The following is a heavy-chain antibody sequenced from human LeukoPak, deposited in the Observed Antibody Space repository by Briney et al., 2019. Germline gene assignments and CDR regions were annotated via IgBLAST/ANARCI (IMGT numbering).Heavy chain of an antibody. CDR3: ARGRQDYYYYMDV. Sequence: GGSLRLSCAASGFTFSSYWMSWVRQAPGKGLEWVANIKQDGSEKYYVDSVKGRFTISRDNAKNSPYLQMNSLRAEDTAVYYCARGRQDYYYYMDVWGKGTTVTVSS. J-gene: IGHJ6*03. CDR1: GFTFSSYW. V-gene: IGHV3-7*01. CDR2: IKQDGSEK.